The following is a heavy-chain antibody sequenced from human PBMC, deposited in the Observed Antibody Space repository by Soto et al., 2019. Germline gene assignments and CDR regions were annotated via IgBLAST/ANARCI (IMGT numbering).Heavy chain of an antibody. Sequence: PGGSLRLSCAASGFTFRTYSMSWVRQAPGKGLEWVSYISSISNTIYYADSVKGRFTISRDNAKNSLYLQMNSLRDEDTAVYYCARDPARGSSSAGWYFDLWGRGTLVTVSS. CDR3: ARDPARGSSSAGWYFDL. J-gene: IGHJ2*01. D-gene: IGHD6-19*01. CDR1: GFTFRTYS. V-gene: IGHV3-48*02. CDR2: ISSISNTI.